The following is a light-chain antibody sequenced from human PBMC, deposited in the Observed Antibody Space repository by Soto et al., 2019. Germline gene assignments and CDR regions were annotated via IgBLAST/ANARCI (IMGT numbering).Light chain of an antibody. Sequence: QSVLTQPASVSGSPGQSITISCTGTSNDVGGYNYVSWYQQHPGKAPKLMIYDVSNRPSGVSNRFSGSKSANTASLTISGLQTEDESDYYCSSYTGSSTYFFGTGTKVTVL. CDR1: SNDVGGYNY. CDR3: SSYTGSSTYF. V-gene: IGLV2-14*03. CDR2: DVS. J-gene: IGLJ1*01.